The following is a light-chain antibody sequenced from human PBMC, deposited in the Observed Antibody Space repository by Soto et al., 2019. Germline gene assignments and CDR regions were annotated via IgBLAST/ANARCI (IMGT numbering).Light chain of an antibody. CDR2: SNY. J-gene: IGLJ1*01. CDR1: SSNIGSNA. V-gene: IGLV1-44*01. CDR3: ATWDDSLNGYV. Sequence: QSVLTQPPSASGTPGQRVTISCSGSSSNIGSNAVNWYQHLPGTAPKLLIYSNYRRPSGVPDRFSGSKSGTSASLAISGLQSGDEADYYCATWDDSLNGYVFGTGTKVTVL.